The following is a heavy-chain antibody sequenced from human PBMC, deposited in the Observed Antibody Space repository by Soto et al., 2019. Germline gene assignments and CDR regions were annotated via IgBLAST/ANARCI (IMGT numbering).Heavy chain of an antibody. CDR2: IYSGGST. J-gene: IGHJ4*02. CDR1: GFTVSSNY. CDR3: ARDPSHPRIAAAGGGY. D-gene: IGHD6-13*01. V-gene: IGHV3-53*02. Sequence: EVQLVETGGGLIQPGGSLRLSCAASGFTVSSNYMSWVRQAPGKGLEWVSVIYSGGSTYYADSVKGRFTISRDNSKNTLYLQMNSLRAEDTAVYYCARDPSHPRIAAAGGGYWGQGTLVTVSS.